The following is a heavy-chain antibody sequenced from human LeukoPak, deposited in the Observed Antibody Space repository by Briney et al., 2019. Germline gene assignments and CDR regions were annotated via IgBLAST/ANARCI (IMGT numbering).Heavy chain of an antibody. Sequence: TETLSLTCTVSGGSISGYHWSWIRQSPEKGLEWNGLIHYSGSTNYNLSLRSRVTISVDTSKNQFSLKLSSVTAADTAVYFCARGVSAAGQTLFDYWGQGTLVTVSS. CDR1: GGSISGYH. V-gene: IGHV4-59*01. CDR2: IHYSGST. J-gene: IGHJ4*02. CDR3: ARGVSAAGQTLFDY. D-gene: IGHD6-13*01.